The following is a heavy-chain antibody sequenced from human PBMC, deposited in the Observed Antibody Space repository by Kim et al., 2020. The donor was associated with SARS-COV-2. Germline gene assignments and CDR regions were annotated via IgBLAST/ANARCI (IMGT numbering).Heavy chain of an antibody. J-gene: IGHJ4*02. V-gene: IGHV4-39*01. D-gene: IGHD3-10*01. Sequence: SETLSLTCTVSGASMSSSSYYWGWIRQPPGKGLEWIGSIYYSGSTYYNPSLKSRLTISVDTSKNQFSLHLSSVTAADTAVYYCARHDDYYGSGNYPLYYLNYWGQGTLVTVSS. CDR3: ARHDDYYGSGNYPLYYLNY. CDR2: IYYSGST. CDR1: GASMSSSSYY.